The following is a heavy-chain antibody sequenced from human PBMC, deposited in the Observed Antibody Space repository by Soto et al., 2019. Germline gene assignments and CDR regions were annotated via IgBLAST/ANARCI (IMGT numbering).Heavy chain of an antibody. Sequence: AASVKVSCKASGYTFTSYVISWVLQAPGQGLEWMGWISAYNGNTNYAQKLQGRVTMTTDTSTSTAYMELRSLRSDDTAVYYCARDRKLLWPHDAFDIWGQGTMVTV. CDR1: GYTFTSYV. CDR2: ISAYNGNT. J-gene: IGHJ3*02. CDR3: ARDRKLLWPHDAFDI. D-gene: IGHD3-10*01. V-gene: IGHV1-18*04.